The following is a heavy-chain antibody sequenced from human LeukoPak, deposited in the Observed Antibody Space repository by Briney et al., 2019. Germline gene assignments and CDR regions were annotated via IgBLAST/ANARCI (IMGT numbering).Heavy chain of an antibody. D-gene: IGHD5-12*01. Sequence: GGSLRLSCAASGFTFDDYGMSWVRQAPGKGLEWVSGINWNGGSTGYADSVKGRFTISRDNSKNTLYLQMNSLRAEDTAVYYCARSVVATEPFDYWGQGTLVTVSS. J-gene: IGHJ4*02. V-gene: IGHV3-20*04. CDR3: ARSVVATEPFDY. CDR2: INWNGGST. CDR1: GFTFDDYG.